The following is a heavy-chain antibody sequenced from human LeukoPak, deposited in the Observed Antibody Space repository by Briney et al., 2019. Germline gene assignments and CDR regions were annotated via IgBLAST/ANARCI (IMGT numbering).Heavy chain of an antibody. CDR3: ARRPLEMATIMFAFDI. D-gene: IGHD5-24*01. J-gene: IGHJ3*02. V-gene: IGHV1-46*01. CDR2: INPSGTGT. Sequence: GASVKVSCKASGYTITNNYMHWVRQAPGQGLEWMGVINPSGTGTSYAQKFQGRVTITADKSTSTAYMELSSLRSEDTAVYYCARRPLEMATIMFAFDIWGQGTMVTVSS. CDR1: GYTITNNY.